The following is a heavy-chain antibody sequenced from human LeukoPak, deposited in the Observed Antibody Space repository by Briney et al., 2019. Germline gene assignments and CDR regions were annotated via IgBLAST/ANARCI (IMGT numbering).Heavy chain of an antibody. V-gene: IGHV4-4*09. D-gene: IGHD6-13*01. J-gene: IGHJ4*02. CDR2: IYTSGST. CDR1: GGSISSYY. Sequence: SETLSLTCTVSGGSISSYYWSWIRQPPGKGLEWIGYIYTSGSTNYNPSLKSRVTISVDTPKNQFSLKLSSVTAADTAVYYCARLAAAGRLDYWGQGTLVTVSS. CDR3: ARLAAAGRLDY.